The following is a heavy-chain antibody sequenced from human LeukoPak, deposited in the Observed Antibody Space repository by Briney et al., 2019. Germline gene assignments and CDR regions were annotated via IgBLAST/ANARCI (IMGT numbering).Heavy chain of an antibody. V-gene: IGHV4-59*08. CDR1: GGSISSYY. J-gene: IGHJ4*02. Sequence: SETLSLTCTVSGGSISSYYWSWIRQPPGKGPEWIGYIYYSGSTNYNPSLKSRVTISVDTSKNQFSLKLSSVTAADTAVYYCARHLYFEDSSGYYSYSFDYWGQGTLVTVSS. CDR2: IYYSGST. D-gene: IGHD3-22*01. CDR3: ARHLYFEDSSGYYSYSFDY.